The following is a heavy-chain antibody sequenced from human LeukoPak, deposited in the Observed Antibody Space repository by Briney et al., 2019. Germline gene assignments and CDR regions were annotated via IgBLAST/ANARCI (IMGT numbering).Heavy chain of an antibody. J-gene: IGHJ5*01. CDR3: ARGRVYSSGWYRGSNWFDS. V-gene: IGHV4-59*01. CDR2: IYYSGST. D-gene: IGHD6-19*01. CDR1: GGSISSYY. Sequence: PSETLSLTCTVSGGSISSYYWSWIRQPPGKRLEWIGYIYYSGSTNYNPSLKSRVTISVDTSKNQFSLKLSSVTAADTDVYYCARGRVYSSGWYRGSNWFDSWGQGTLVTVSS.